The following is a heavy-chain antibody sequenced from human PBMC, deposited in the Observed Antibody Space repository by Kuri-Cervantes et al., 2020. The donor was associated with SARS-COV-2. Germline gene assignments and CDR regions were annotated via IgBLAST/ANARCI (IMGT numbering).Heavy chain of an antibody. Sequence: ASVKVSCKASGYTFTGYYMHWVRQAPRQGLEWMGRINPNSGGTNYAQKFQGRVTMTRDTSISTAYMELSRLRPDDTAVYYCARDPGGLDAFDIWGQGTMVTVSS. D-gene: IGHD4-23*01. J-gene: IGHJ3*02. V-gene: IGHV1-2*06. CDR3: ARDPGGLDAFDI. CDR1: GYTFTGYY. CDR2: INPNSGGT.